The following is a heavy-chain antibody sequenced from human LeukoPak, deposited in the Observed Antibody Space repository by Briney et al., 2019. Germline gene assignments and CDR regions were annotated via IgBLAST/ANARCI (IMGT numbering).Heavy chain of an antibody. CDR2: INSNSGDT. V-gene: IGHV1-2*02. Sequence: ASVLVSCKASGYTFTGYYMHWVRQAPGQGLEWMGWINSNSGDTNYAQKFQGRVTMTRDTSISTAYMELSGLRSDDTAVYYCAREPHYDLLTGYALGYLDLWGRGTLLTVSS. CDR1: GYTFTGYY. D-gene: IGHD3-9*01. J-gene: IGHJ2*01. CDR3: AREPHYDLLTGYALGYLDL.